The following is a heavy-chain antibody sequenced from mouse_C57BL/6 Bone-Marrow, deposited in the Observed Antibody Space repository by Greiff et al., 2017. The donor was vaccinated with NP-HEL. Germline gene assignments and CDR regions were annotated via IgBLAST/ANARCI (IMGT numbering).Heavy chain of an antibody. V-gene: IGHV1-59*01. Sequence: QVQLKESGAELVRPGTSVKLSCKASGYTFTSYWMHWVKQRPGQGLEWIGVIDPSDSYTNYNQKFKGKATLTVDTSSSTAYMQLSSLTSEDSAVYYCARGWLLRRFAYWGQGTLVTVSA. CDR3: ARGWLLRRFAY. CDR2: IDPSDSYT. J-gene: IGHJ3*01. CDR1: GYTFTSYW. D-gene: IGHD2-3*01.